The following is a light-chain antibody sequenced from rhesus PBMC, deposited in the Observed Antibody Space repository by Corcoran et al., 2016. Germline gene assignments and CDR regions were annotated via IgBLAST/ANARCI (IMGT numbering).Light chain of an antibody. CDR3: LQDYTTPWT. Sequence: DIQMTQSPSSLSASVGDRVTVTCRASQGITKELSWYQQKPGKAPTLLIYAASSLQTGVSSRVSGSGSGTDYTLTISSLQPEDVATYYCLQDYTTPWTFGQGTKVEIK. V-gene: IGKV1-94*01. CDR2: AAS. J-gene: IGKJ1*01. CDR1: QGITKE.